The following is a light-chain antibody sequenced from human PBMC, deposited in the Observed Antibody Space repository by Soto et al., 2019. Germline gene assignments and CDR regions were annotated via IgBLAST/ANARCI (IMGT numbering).Light chain of an antibody. Sequence: DILLTQSPSTLSSSVGDRATIACRASQGVGSYLAWYQQKPGNVPKLLIYTASTLQSGVPSRFSGSGSGTDFTLTISNLQPEDVATYYCQQHNAAPLTFGGGTKVDIK. CDR1: QGVGSY. J-gene: IGKJ4*02. V-gene: IGKV1-27*01. CDR3: QQHNAAPLT. CDR2: TAS.